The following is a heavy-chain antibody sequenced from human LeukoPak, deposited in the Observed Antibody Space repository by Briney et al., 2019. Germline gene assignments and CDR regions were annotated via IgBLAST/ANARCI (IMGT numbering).Heavy chain of an antibody. V-gene: IGHV3-30-3*01. D-gene: IGHD2-8*01. J-gene: IGHJ4*02. CDR1: GFTFSSYA. CDR2: ISYDGSNK. CDR3: ARVGIVLMVYANLNY. Sequence: GGSLRLSCAASGFTFSSYAMHWVRQAPGKGLEWVAVISYDGSNKYYADSVKGRFTISRDNSKNTLYLQMNSLRAEDTAVYYCARVGIVLMVYANLNYWGQGTLVTVSS.